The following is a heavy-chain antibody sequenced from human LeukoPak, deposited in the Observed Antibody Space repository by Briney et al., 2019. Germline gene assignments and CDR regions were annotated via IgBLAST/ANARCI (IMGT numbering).Heavy chain of an antibody. CDR1: GFTFTSSA. J-gene: IGHJ4*02. CDR2: IVVGSGNT. Sequence: ASVKVSCKASGFTFTSSAMQWVRQARGQRLEWIGWIVVGSGNTNYAQKFQERVTITRDMSTSTAYMELSSLRSEDTAVYYCARGWAARLLPDYWGQGTLVTVSS. D-gene: IGHD6-6*01. V-gene: IGHV1-58*02. CDR3: ARGWAARLLPDY.